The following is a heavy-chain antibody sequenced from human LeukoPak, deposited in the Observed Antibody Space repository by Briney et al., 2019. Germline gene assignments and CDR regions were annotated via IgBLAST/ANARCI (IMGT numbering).Heavy chain of an antibody. CDR2: IIPIFGTA. J-gene: IGHJ4*02. V-gene: IGHV1-69*05. CDR1: GYTFTGYY. Sequence: ASVKVSCKASGYTFTGYYMHWVRQAPGQGLEWMGGIIPIFGTANYAQKFQGRVTITTDESTSTAYMELSSLRSEDTAVYYCASGGYSGYDQFDYWGQGTLVTVSS. D-gene: IGHD5-12*01. CDR3: ASGGYSGYDQFDY.